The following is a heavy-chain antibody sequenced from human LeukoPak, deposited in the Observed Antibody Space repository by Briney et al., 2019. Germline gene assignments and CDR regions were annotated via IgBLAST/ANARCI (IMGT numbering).Heavy chain of an antibody. J-gene: IGHJ4*02. CDR3: ASSVGRGYDPIDY. V-gene: IGHV4-34*01. D-gene: IGHD5-12*01. Sequence: PSETLSLTCAVYGGSFSGYYWSWIRQPPGKGLEWIGEINHSGSTNYNPSLKSRVTISVDTSKNQFSLKLSSVTAADTAVYYCASSVGRGYDPIDYWGQGTLVTVSS. CDR2: INHSGST. CDR1: GGSFSGYY.